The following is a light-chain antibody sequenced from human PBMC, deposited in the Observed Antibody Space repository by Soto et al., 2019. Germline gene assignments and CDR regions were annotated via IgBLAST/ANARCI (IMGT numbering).Light chain of an antibody. Sequence: DIQITQSPSSLSASVGDRFTITCRASQSIHSYLNWYQQKPGKAPKFLIYAASSLQSGVPSRFSGSGSGTDFTLTISSLQSEDCATYYCQQSYSSPWTCGQGTKVEI. V-gene: IGKV1-39*01. CDR3: QQSYSSPWT. CDR2: AAS. J-gene: IGKJ1*01. CDR1: QSIHSY.